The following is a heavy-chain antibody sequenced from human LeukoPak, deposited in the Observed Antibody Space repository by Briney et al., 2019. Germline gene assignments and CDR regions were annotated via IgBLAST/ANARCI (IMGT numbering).Heavy chain of an antibody. J-gene: IGHJ4*02. Sequence: GGSLRLSCAASGFTFSNSAMHWVRQAPGKGLEWVAVISYDGNNKYYADSVKGRFTISRDNSKNTLYLQMNSLRAEGTAVYYCARDLVGGWDDSSGYYYGYFDYWGQGTLVTVSS. CDR1: GFTFSNSA. V-gene: IGHV3-30-3*01. D-gene: IGHD3-22*01. CDR3: ARDLVGGWDDSSGYYYGYFDY. CDR2: ISYDGNNK.